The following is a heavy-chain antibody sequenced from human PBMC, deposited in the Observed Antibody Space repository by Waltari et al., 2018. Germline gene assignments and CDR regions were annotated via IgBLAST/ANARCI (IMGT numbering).Heavy chain of an antibody. CDR2: IYHSGST. CDR1: SGYY. V-gene: IGHV4-38-2*01. Sequence: SGYYWGWIRQPPGKGLEWIGSIYHSGSTYYNPSLKSRVTISVDTSKNQFSLKLSSVTAADTAVYYCARHIVVVPAAIGFDYWGQGTLVTVSS. J-gene: IGHJ4*02. CDR3: ARHIVVVPAAIGFDY. D-gene: IGHD2-2*01.